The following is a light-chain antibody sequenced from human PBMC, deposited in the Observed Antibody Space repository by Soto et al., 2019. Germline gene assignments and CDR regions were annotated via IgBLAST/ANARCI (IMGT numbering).Light chain of an antibody. CDR2: GAS. CDR1: QSVSSSY. CDR3: QQYGSSPIT. J-gene: IGKJ5*01. Sequence: EIVLPQSPGTLSLSPGESATLSCRASQSVSSSYLAWYQQKPGQAPRLLIYGASSRATGIPDRFSGSGSGTDFTLTISRLEPEDFAVYYCQQYGSSPITVGQGTRLEIK. V-gene: IGKV3-20*01.